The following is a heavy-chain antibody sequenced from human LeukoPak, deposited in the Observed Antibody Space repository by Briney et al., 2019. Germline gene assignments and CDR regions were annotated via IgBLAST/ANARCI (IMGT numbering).Heavy chain of an antibody. J-gene: IGHJ3*02. D-gene: IGHD3-10*01. CDR1: GYSISSGYY. CDR3: ARDRGRWPHYAFDI. Sequence: SETLSLTCTVSGYSISSGYYWGWIRQPPGKGLEWIATVYHSGTTYYNPSLKSRVTISVDTSKNQFSLKLSSVTAADTAVYYCARDRGRWPHYAFDIWGHGTMVTVSS. V-gene: IGHV4-38-2*02. CDR2: VYHSGTT.